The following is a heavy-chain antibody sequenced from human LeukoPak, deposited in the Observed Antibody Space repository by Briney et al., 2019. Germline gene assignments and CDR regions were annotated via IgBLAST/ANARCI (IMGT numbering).Heavy chain of an antibody. J-gene: IGHJ6*04. V-gene: IGHV3-21*01. CDR2: ISGSSTYI. D-gene: IGHD3-10*02. CDR1: GFTFSRYT. CDR3: AELGITMIGGV. Sequence: GGSLRLSCAASGFTFSRYTMNWVRQAPGKGLEWVSSISGSSTYIYYADSVKGRFTISRDNAKNSLFLQMNSLRAEDTAVYYCAELGITMIGGVWGKGTTVTISS.